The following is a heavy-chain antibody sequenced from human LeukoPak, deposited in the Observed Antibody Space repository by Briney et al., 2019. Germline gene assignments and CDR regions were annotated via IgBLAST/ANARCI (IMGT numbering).Heavy chain of an antibody. CDR3: ARVDSSGYQSHYYFDY. J-gene: IGHJ4*02. V-gene: IGHV4-59*01. Sequence: SETLSLTCTVSGGSISSYYWSWIRQPPGKGLEWIGYIYYSGSTNYNPSLKSRVTISVGTSKNQFSLKLSSVTAADTAVYYCARVDSSGYQSHYYFDYWGQGTLVTVSS. CDR1: GGSISSYY. D-gene: IGHD3-22*01. CDR2: IYYSGST.